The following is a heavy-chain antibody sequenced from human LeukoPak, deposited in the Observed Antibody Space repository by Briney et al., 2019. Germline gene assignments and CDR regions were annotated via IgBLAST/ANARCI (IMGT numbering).Heavy chain of an antibody. CDR1: GFTFSSYA. J-gene: IGHJ6*03. CDR3: AKAPYYDILTGYYNAPYYYYMDV. V-gene: IGHV3-23*01. CDR2: ISGSGGST. D-gene: IGHD3-9*01. Sequence: GGSLRLSCAASGFTFSSYAMSWVRQAPGKGLEWVSAISGSGGSTYYADSVKGRFTISRDNSKNTMYLQMNSLRAEDTAVYYCAKAPYYDILTGYYNAPYYYYMDVWGKGTTVTVSS.